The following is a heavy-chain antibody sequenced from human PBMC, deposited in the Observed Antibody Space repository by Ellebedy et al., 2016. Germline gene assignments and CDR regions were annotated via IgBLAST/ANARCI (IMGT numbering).Heavy chain of an antibody. CDR2: IVFSGTAA. J-gene: IGHJ4*02. Sequence: GGSLRLSXAASGFTFNIAGMTWVRQAPGKGLEWVGTIVFSGTAAYYSDSAKGRFIISRDNVKNLVFLQMNSLRVEDTAVYYCTRDGSEWSRDVWGQGTLVTVSS. CDR3: TRDGSEWSRDV. D-gene: IGHD3-3*01. CDR1: GFTFNIAG. V-gene: IGHV3-21*06.